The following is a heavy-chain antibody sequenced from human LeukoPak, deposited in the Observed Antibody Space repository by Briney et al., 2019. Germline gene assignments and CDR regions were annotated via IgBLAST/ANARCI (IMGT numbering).Heavy chain of an antibody. D-gene: IGHD2-15*01. CDR2: ISSSSYI. CDR3: ARGDCSGGSCYSDV. J-gene: IGHJ6*04. V-gene: IGHV3-21*01. Sequence: GGSLRLPCAASGFTFSSYSMNWVRQAPGKGLEWVSSISSSSYIYYADSVKGRFTISRDNAKNSLYLQMNSLRAEDTAVYYCARGDCSGGSCYSDVWGKGTTVTVSS. CDR1: GFTFSSYS.